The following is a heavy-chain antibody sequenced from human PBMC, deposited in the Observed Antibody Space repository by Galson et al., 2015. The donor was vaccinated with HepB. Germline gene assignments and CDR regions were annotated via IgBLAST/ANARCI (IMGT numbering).Heavy chain of an antibody. D-gene: IGHD2-2*01. CDR1: GFTFSSYG. CDR2: ISYDGSNK. CDR3: ASRDCSSTSCYHHYYYYGMDV. V-gene: IGHV3-30*19. Sequence: SLRLSCAASGFTFSSYGMHWVRQAPGKGLEWVAVISYDGSNKYYADSVKGRFTISRDNSKNTLYLQMNSLRAEDTAVYYCASRDCSSTSCYHHYYYYGMDVWGRGTTVTVSS. J-gene: IGHJ6*02.